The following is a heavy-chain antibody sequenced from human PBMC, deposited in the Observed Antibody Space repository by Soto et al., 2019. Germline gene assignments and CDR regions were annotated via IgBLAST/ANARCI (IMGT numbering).Heavy chain of an antibody. CDR3: ASGTSSPVLLWFGELAGNYYYYYMDV. V-gene: IGHV4-39*01. Sequence: QLQLQESGPGLVKPSETLSLTCTVSGGSISSSSYYWGWIRQPPGKGLEWIGSIYYSGSTYYNPSLKSRIAISVDTSKNQFSLKLSSVTAADTAVYYCASGTSSPVLLWFGELAGNYYYYYMDVWGKGTTVTVSS. CDR1: GGSISSSSYY. D-gene: IGHD3-10*01. J-gene: IGHJ6*03. CDR2: IYYSGST.